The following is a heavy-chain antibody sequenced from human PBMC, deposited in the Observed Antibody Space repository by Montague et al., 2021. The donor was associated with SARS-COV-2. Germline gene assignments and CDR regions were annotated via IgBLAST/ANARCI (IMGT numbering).Heavy chain of an antibody. CDR3: ARGTTVTTLFYYYYGMDV. D-gene: IGHD4-17*01. CDR1: GGSFSGYY. CDR2: INHSGST. J-gene: IGHJ6*02. V-gene: IGHV4-34*01. Sequence: SETLFLTCAVYGGSFSGYYWSWIRQPPGKGPEWIGEINHSGSTNXNPSLKSRVTISVDTSKNQFSLKLSSVTAADTAVYYCARGTTVTTLFYYYYGMDVWGQGTTVTVSS.